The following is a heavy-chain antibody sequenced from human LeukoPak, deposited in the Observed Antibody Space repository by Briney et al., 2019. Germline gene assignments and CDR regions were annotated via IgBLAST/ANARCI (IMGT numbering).Heavy chain of an antibody. CDR3: ARDISGWLRIGYFQH. CDR1: GFTFSSYG. J-gene: IGHJ1*01. Sequence: GGSLRLSCAASGFTFSSYGMHWVRQAPGKGLEWVAFIRYDGSNKYYADSVKGRFTISRDNSKNTLYLQMNSLRAEDMAVYYCARDISGWLRIGYFQHWGQGTLVTVSS. D-gene: IGHD6-19*01. V-gene: IGHV3-30*02. CDR2: IRYDGSNK.